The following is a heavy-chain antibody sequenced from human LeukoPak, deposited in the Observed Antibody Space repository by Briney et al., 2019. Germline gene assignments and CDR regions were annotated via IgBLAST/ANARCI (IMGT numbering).Heavy chain of an antibody. CDR3: ARERTVTTPPYYYYYGMDV. V-gene: IGHV1-3*01. Sequence: ASVKVSCKASGYTFTSYAMHWVRQAPGQRLEWMGWINAGNGNTKYSRKFQGRVTITRDTSASTAYMELSSLRSEDTAVYYCARERTVTTPPYYYYYGMDVWGKGTTVTVSS. CDR1: GYTFTSYA. J-gene: IGHJ6*04. D-gene: IGHD4-17*01. CDR2: INAGNGNT.